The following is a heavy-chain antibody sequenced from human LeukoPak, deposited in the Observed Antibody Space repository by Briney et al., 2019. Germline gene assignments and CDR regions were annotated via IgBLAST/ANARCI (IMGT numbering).Heavy chain of an antibody. D-gene: IGHD7-27*01. CDR2: TYSGGST. CDR1: GFTLNSNY. Sequence: GGSLRLSCAASGFTLNSNYMIWVRQAPGKGLEWVSVTYSGGSTHYADSVKGRFTISRDNSKNTMYLQMNSLRVEDTAVYCCARAIWGYDIYYFDYWGQGTLVTVTS. J-gene: IGHJ4*02. V-gene: IGHV3-53*01. CDR3: ARAIWGYDIYYFDY.